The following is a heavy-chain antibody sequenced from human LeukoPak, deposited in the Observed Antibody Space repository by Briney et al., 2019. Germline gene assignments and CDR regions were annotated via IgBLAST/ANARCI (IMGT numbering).Heavy chain of an antibody. Sequence: GGSLRLSCAASGFTFSSYAMHWVRQAPGKGLEWVAVISYDGSNKYYADSVKGRFTISRDNSKNTLYLQMNSLRAEDTAVYYCARGRESSIDYWGQGTLVTVSS. CDR3: ARGRESSIDY. CDR1: GFTFSSYA. V-gene: IGHV3-30-3*01. D-gene: IGHD6-6*01. J-gene: IGHJ4*02. CDR2: ISYDGSNK.